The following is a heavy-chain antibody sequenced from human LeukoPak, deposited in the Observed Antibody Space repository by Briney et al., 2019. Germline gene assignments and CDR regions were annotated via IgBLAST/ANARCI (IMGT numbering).Heavy chain of an antibody. CDR1: GFTFSSYG. D-gene: IGHD2-15*01. Sequence: HPGGSLRLSCAASGFTFSSYGMHWVRQAPGKGLEWVAVISYDGSNKYYADSVKGRFTISRDNPKNTLYLQTNSLRAEDTAVYYCAKDWAAFDYWGQGTLVTVSS. V-gene: IGHV3-30*18. J-gene: IGHJ4*02. CDR2: ISYDGSNK. CDR3: AKDWAAFDY.